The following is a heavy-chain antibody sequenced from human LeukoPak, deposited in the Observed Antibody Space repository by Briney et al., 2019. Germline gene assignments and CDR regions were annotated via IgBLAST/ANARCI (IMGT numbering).Heavy chain of an antibody. V-gene: IGHV3-21*01. CDR1: GFTFSSYS. J-gene: IGHJ4*02. CDR3: ARDLGVSSWFDY. D-gene: IGHD6-13*01. Sequence: PGGSLRLSCAASGFTFSSYSMNWVRQAPGKGLEWVSSISSSSSYIYYADSVKGRFTISRDNAKNSLYLQMNSLRAEDTAVYYCARDLGVSSWFDYWGQGTLVTVSS. CDR2: ISSSSSYI.